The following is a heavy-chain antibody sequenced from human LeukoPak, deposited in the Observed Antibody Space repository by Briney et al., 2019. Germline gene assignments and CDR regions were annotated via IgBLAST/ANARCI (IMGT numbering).Heavy chain of an antibody. CDR2: IYYSGST. CDR1: GGSISNYF. D-gene: IGHD1-1*01. J-gene: IGHJ4*02. V-gene: IGHV4-59*12. Sequence: PSETLSLTCTVSGGSISNYFWSWIRQPPGKGLECIGYIYYSGSTNYNPSLKSRVTMSVDTSKNRFSLNLSSVTAADTAVYYCARGKVGTDFDYWGQGTLVTVSS. CDR3: ARGKVGTDFDY.